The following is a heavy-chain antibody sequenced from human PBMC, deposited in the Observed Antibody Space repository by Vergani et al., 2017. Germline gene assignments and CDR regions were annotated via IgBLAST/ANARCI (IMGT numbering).Heavy chain of an antibody. Sequence: EVQLLESGGGLVQPGGSLRLSCAASGFTFSSYAMSWVRQAPGKGLEWVSALSGSGGSTYYADSVKGRFTISRDNSKNTLYLQMNSLRAEDTAVYYCSKARIRSGSYFDYWGQGTLVTVSS. J-gene: IGHJ4*02. V-gene: IGHV3-23*01. D-gene: IGHD1-26*01. CDR1: GFTFSSYA. CDR3: SKARIRSGSYFDY. CDR2: LSGSGGST.